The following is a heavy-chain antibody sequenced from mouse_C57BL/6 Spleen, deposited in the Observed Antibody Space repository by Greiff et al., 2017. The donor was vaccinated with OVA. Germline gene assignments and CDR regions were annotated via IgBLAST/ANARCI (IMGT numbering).Heavy chain of an antibody. J-gene: IGHJ4*01. Sequence: VQLQQPGTELVKPGASVKLSCKASGYTFTSYWMHWVKQRPGQGLEWIGNINPSNGGTNYNEKFKSKATLTVDKSSSTAYMQLSSLTSEDSAVYYCARKGYGSDYAMDYWGQGTSVTVSS. D-gene: IGHD1-1*01. CDR1: GYTFTSYW. V-gene: IGHV1-53*01. CDR3: ARKGYGSDYAMDY. CDR2: INPSNGGT.